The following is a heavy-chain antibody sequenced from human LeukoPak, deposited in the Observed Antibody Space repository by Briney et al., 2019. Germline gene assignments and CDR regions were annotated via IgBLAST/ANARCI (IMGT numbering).Heavy chain of an antibody. CDR2: ISGSGGST. CDR3: AKGRWDQLLSEIDY. V-gene: IGHV3-23*01. Sequence: GGSLRLSCAASGFMFSSYAMSWVRQAPGKGLEWVSGISGSGGSTDYADSVKGRFTISRDNSKNTLYLQTNSLRAEDTAVYYCAKGRWDQLLSEIDYWGQGTLVTVSS. J-gene: IGHJ4*02. CDR1: GFMFSSYA. D-gene: IGHD2-2*01.